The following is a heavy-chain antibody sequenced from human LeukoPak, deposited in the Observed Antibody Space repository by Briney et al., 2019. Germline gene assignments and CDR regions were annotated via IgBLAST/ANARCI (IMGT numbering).Heavy chain of an antibody. CDR3: AREARIAVAGTLDH. CDR1: GFTFSSYG. D-gene: IGHD6-19*01. V-gene: IGHV3-33*01. J-gene: IGHJ4*02. CDR2: IWYDGSNK. Sequence: PGRSLRLSCAASGFTFSSYGMHWVRQAPGKGLEWVAVIWYDGSNKYYADSVKGRFTISRDNSKNTLYLQMNSLRAEDTAVYYCAREARIAVAGTLDHWGQGTLVTVSS.